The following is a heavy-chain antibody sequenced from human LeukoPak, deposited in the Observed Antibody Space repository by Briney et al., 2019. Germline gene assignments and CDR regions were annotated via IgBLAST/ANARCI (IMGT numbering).Heavy chain of an antibody. D-gene: IGHD2-21*02. CDR2: IYTGGRT. J-gene: IGHJ4*02. Sequence: GGSLRLSCAASGFSVTNYYMTWVRQAPGKGLEWVPVIYTGGRTYYGDSVKGRFTISRDSSRNTLHLQMNSLRVEDTALYYCARGQSYCGSDCYFDWGQGTLVTVSS. V-gene: IGHV3-66*01. CDR3: ARGQSYCGSDCYFD. CDR1: GFSVTNYY.